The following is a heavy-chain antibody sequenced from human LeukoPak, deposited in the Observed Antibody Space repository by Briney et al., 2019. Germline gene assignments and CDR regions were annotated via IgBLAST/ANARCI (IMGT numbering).Heavy chain of an antibody. J-gene: IGHJ4*02. D-gene: IGHD6-19*01. CDR3: AKLAGMRGWFVYYFDY. CDR1: GFTFGTHA. CDR2: MSGPGDTS. Sequence: PGGSLRLSCAASGFTFGTHAMTWVRQAPGKGLEWVSGMSGPGDTSYHADSVKGRFTISRDNSNNTLFLQMNSLRVEDTAVYYCAKLAGMRGWFVYYFDYWGQGTLVTVS. V-gene: IGHV3-23*01.